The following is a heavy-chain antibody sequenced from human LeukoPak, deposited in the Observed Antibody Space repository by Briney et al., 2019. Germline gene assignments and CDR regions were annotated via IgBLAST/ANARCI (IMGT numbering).Heavy chain of an antibody. CDR1: VDTSSTST. Sequence: KISCTTPVDTSSTSTISRVRHTPLQRRLSRWGIIPNSGGTNYAQKFQGRVTMTRDTSISTAYMELSRLRSDDTAVYYCARGRRIAAARPPNWFDPWGQGTLVTVSS. CDR2: IIPNSGGT. V-gene: IGHV1-2*02. J-gene: IGHJ5*02. D-gene: IGHD6-13*01. CDR3: ARGRRIAAARPPNWFDP.